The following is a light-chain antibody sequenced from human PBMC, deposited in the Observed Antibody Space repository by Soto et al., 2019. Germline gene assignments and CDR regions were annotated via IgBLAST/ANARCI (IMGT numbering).Light chain of an antibody. CDR1: QSVSSSY. J-gene: IGKJ3*01. V-gene: IGKV3-20*01. Sequence: EIVLTQSPGTLSLSPGERATLSCRASQSVSSSYLAWYQQKPGQAPRLLIYGASSRATGIPDRFSGSGSGTDCTLTISRLEPEDFSVYYCQQYGSTTIFTFGPGTKVDIK. CDR3: QQYGSTTIFT. CDR2: GAS.